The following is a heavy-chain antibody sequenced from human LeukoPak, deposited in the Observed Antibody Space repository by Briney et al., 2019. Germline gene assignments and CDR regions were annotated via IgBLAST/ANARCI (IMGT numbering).Heavy chain of an antibody. V-gene: IGHV4-59*01. J-gene: IGHJ4*02. Sequence: SETLSLTCTVSGGSISSYYWSWIRQPPGKGLEWIGYIYYSGSTNYNPSLKSRVTISVDTSKNQFSLKLSSVTAADTAVYYCARSTSDIRLGYWGQGTLVTVSS. CDR3: ARSTSDIRLGY. D-gene: IGHD5-12*01. CDR2: IYYSGST. CDR1: GGSISSYY.